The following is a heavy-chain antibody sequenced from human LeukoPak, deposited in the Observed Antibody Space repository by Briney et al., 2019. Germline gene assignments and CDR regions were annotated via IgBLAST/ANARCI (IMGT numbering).Heavy chain of an antibody. CDR1: GYTFTAYY. CDR3: ATDDSSGYYSGP. D-gene: IGHD3-22*01. J-gene: IGHJ5*02. V-gene: IGHV1-2*06. Sequence: GASVTVSFKASGYTFTAYYMAWVRQAPGQGLEWMGRINPNSGGTNYAQKFQGRVTMTRDTSISTAYMELSRLRSDDTAVYYCATDDSSGYYSGPWGQGTLVTVSS. CDR2: INPNSGGT.